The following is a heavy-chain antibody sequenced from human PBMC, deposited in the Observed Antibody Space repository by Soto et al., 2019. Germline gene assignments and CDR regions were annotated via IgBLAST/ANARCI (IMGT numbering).Heavy chain of an antibody. V-gene: IGHV1-69*01. D-gene: IGHD6-13*01. CDR2: IIPMFGIP. CDR3: ARGGTSGWLKGAYDV. CDR1: GGTRNKHA. J-gene: IGHJ3*01. Sequence: QVQLVQSGAEVKKPGSSVKVSCKASGGTRNKHAITWVRRAPGQGLEWLGGIIPMFGIPNYPQKFQGRVTITADDSTNTSHMELHSLTSDDTAVYYCARGGTSGWLKGAYDVWGQGTMVTVSS.